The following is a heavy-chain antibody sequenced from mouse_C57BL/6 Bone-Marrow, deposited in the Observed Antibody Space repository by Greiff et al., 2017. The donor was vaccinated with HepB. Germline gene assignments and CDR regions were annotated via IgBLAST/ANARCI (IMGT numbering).Heavy chain of an antibody. J-gene: IGHJ2*01. CDR1: GFNIKDDY. CDR2: IDPENGDT. Sequence: EVKLQESGAELVRPGASVKLSCTASGFNIKDDYMHWVKQRPEQGLEWIGWIDPENGDTEYASKFQGKATITADTSSNTAYLQLSSLTSEDTAVYYCIIITTVVPYFDYWGQGTTLTVSS. D-gene: IGHD1-1*01. V-gene: IGHV14-4*01. CDR3: IIITTVVPYFDY.